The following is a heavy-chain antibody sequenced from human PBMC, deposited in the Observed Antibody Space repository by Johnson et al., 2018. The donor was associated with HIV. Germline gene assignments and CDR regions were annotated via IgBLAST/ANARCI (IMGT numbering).Heavy chain of an antibody. V-gene: IGHV3-11*04. CDR2: ISSSGSTM. CDR1: GFTFSDCY. D-gene: IGHD3-3*01. CDR3: VRPLVPTIFGVVTPEIDAFDI. Sequence: QVQLVESGGGLVKPGGSLRLSCAASGFTFSDCYMTWIRQAPGKGLEWVSYISSSGSTMYYADSVKGRFTISRDNAKNSLYLQMNSLSTEDTAVYYCVRPLVPTIFGVVTPEIDAFDIWGQGTMVTVSS. J-gene: IGHJ3*02.